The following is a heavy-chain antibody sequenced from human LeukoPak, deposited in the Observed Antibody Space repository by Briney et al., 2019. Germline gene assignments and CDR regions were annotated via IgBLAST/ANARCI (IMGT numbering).Heavy chain of an antibody. CDR3: ARSDLTGYYRIDY. CDR2: INPNSGGT. Sequence: ASVKVSCKASGYTFTSYAMNWVRQAPGQGLEWMGWINPNSGGTNYAQKFQGRVTMTRDTSISTAYMELSRLRSDGTAVYYCARSDLTGYYRIDYWGQGTLVTVSS. CDR1: GYTFTSYA. J-gene: IGHJ4*02. D-gene: IGHD3-9*01. V-gene: IGHV1-2*02.